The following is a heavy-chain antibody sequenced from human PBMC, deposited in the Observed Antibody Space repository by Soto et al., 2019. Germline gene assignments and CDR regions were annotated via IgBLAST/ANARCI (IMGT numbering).Heavy chain of an antibody. D-gene: IGHD3-10*01. J-gene: IGHJ4*02. Sequence: VQLLESGGGLVQPGGSLRLSCAASGFIFSSYSMSWVRQAPGKGLEWVSGFRTGGDDGTTYYADSVKGRFTISRDNSKNTLFLQMNSLRAEDTAIYYCAKKVNSGPGSQYFDYWGQGTLVTVSS. V-gene: IGHV3-23*01. CDR1: GFIFSSYS. CDR3: AKKVNSGPGSQYFDY. CDR2: FRTGGDDGTT.